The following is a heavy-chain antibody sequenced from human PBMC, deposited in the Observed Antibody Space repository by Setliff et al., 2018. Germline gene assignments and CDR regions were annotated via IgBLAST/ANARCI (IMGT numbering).Heavy chain of an antibody. CDR2: IYPGDSET. V-gene: IGHV5-51*01. D-gene: IGHD3-22*01. Sequence: GESLKISCETSGYSFTSYWIAWVRQKPGKGLEWMGIIYPGDSETRYSPSFQGQVTISVDKSINTAFLQWSSLKASDTALYYCARRDNYYDSSGVDYWGQGTLVTVSS. CDR1: GYSFTSYW. CDR3: ARRDNYYDSSGVDY. J-gene: IGHJ4*02.